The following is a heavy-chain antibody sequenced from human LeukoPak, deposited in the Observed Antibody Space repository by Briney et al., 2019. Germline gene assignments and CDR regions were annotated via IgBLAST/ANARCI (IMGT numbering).Heavy chain of an antibody. CDR2: ITPSGGST. V-gene: IGHV1-46*01. Sequence: ASVKVSCKAFGYTFTSYYMHWVRQAPGQGLEWMGIITPSGGSTTYAQTFQGRVTMTRDTSTSTVYMELYSLRSEDTAVYYCGRGAVVGGYYYYGMDFWGQGTTVTVSS. J-gene: IGHJ6*02. CDR3: GRGAVVGGYYYYGMDF. D-gene: IGHD2-15*01. CDR1: GYTFTSYY.